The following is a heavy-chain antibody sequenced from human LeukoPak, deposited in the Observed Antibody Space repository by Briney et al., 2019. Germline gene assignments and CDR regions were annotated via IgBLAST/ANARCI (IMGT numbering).Heavy chain of an antibody. CDR3: ARGRSSSWFDY. CDR1: GGSFSGYY. CDR2: INHSGST. V-gene: IGHV4-34*01. J-gene: IGHJ4*02. D-gene: IGHD6-13*01. Sequence: SETLSLTCAVYGGSFSGYYWSWIRQPPGKGLEWIGEINHSGSTNYNPSLKSRVTISVDASKNQFSLKLSSVTAADTAVYYCARGRSSSWFDYWGQGTLVTVSS.